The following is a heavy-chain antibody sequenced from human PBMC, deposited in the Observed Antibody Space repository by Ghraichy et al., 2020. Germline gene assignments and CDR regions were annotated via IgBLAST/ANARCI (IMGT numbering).Heavy chain of an antibody. J-gene: IGHJ4*02. CDR3: ARHIAKTMFEIYYFDY. D-gene: IGHD3-10*02. CDR2: IYYSGST. CDR1: GGSISSSSYY. V-gene: IGHV4-39*07. Sequence: SETLSLTCTVSGGSISSSSYYWGWIRQPPGKGLEWIGSIYYSGSTYYNPSLKSRVTISVDTSKNQFSLKLSSVTAADTAVYYCARHIAKTMFEIYYFDYWGQGTLVTVSS.